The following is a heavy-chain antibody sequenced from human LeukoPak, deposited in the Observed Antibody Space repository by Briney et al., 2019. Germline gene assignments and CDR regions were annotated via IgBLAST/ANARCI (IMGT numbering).Heavy chain of an antibody. J-gene: IGHJ2*01. D-gene: IGHD1-26*01. CDR3: ARSAYSGYYYSSRYFDL. CDR2: MKQDGSEK. V-gene: IGHV3-7*01. CDR1: GFTFSRFW. Sequence: GGSLRLSCAASGFTFSRFWMSWVRQAPGKGLEWVANMKQDGSEKSYVDSVKGRFTISRDNAKNSLFLQMSSLRVEDTAVYYCARSAYSGYYYSSRYFDLWGRGTLVTVSS.